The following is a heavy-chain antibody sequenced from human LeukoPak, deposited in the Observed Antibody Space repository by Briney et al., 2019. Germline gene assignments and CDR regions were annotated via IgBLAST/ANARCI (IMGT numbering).Heavy chain of an antibody. CDR3: ARGDTAMARQGLSY. CDR2: INPNSGGT. V-gene: IGHV1-2*02. CDR1: GYTFTGYY. Sequence: ASVKVSCKASGYTFTGYYMHWVRPAPGQGLAWMGWINPNSGGTNYAQKFQGRVTMTRDTSISTAYMELSRLRSDDTAVYYCARGDTAMARQGLSYWGQGTLVTVSS. D-gene: IGHD5-18*01. J-gene: IGHJ4*02.